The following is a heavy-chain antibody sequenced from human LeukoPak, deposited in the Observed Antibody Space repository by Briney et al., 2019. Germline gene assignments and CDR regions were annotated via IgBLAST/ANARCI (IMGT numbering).Heavy chain of an antibody. CDR1: GDSISSDY. Sequence: SETLSLTCAVSGDSISSDYWSWVRQPPGKGLEWIGYIYYTESTNYNPSLKSRVTISVDTSKNQFSLKLSSVTAADTAVYYCARGGYYGSGNDFRFDPWGQGTLVTVSS. D-gene: IGHD3-10*01. V-gene: IGHV4-59*01. CDR2: IYYTEST. J-gene: IGHJ5*02. CDR3: ARGGYYGSGNDFRFDP.